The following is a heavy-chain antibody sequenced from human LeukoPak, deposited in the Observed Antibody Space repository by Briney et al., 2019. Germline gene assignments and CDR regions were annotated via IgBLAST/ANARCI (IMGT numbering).Heavy chain of an antibody. J-gene: IGHJ4*02. CDR2: IYYSGST. Sequence: SEALSLTCTVSGGSISSSSYYWGWIRQPPGKGLEWIGSIYYSGSTYYNPSLKSRVTISVDTSKNQFSLKLSSVTAADTAVYYCARAPVNYVAATGYYFDYWGQGTLVTVSS. CDR1: GGSISSSSYY. V-gene: IGHV4-39*07. D-gene: IGHD2-15*01. CDR3: ARAPVNYVAATGYYFDY.